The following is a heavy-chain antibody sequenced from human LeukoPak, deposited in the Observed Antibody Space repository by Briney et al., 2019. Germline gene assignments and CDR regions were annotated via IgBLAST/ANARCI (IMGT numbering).Heavy chain of an antibody. Sequence: PSETLSLTCTVSGGSINDHYWSWIRQPPGKGLEWIGYIYYSGCTKYKPSLKSRVTILLDMSKNQFSLKLSSVTAADTAVYYCARENSSGWYYFDYWGQGTLVTVSA. CDR3: ARENSSGWYYFDY. J-gene: IGHJ4*02. CDR1: GGSINDHY. D-gene: IGHD6-19*01. V-gene: IGHV4-59*11. CDR2: IYYSGCT.